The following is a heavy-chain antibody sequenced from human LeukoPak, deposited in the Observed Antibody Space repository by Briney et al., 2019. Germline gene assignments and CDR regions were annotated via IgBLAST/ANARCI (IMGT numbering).Heavy chain of an antibody. CDR1: GGSLSSGNW. V-gene: IGHV4-4*02. CDR3: ARGPRGRYYYDSSGYYYDY. CDR2: IYHSGST. Sequence: SGTLSLTCDVSGGSLSSGNWWSWVRQAPGKGLEWIGEIYHSGSTNYSPSLKSRVTMSVDTSKNQFSLKLSSVTAADTAVYYCARGPRGRYYYDSSGYYYDYWGQGTLATVSS. J-gene: IGHJ4*02. D-gene: IGHD3-22*01.